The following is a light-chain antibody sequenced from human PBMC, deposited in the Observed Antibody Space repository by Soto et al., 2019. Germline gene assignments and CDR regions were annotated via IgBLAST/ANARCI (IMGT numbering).Light chain of an antibody. CDR1: QSVSSY. CDR3: QQYGSSPPT. V-gene: IGKV3-20*01. Sequence: IVLTQSPGTLSLSPGERATLSCRAGQSVSSYLAWYQQKPGQGPRLLIYGASSRAPGIPDRFSGGGSGTAFTLTIDRLEPEDFAAYYCQQYGSSPPTFGQGTKVDIK. J-gene: IGKJ1*01. CDR2: GAS.